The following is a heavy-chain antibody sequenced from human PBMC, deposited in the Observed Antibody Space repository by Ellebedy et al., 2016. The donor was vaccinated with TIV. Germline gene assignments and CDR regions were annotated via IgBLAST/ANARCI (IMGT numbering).Heavy chain of an antibody. CDR2: ISSTSSTI. J-gene: IGHJ6*02. D-gene: IGHD3-10*01. Sequence: GGSLRLXXAASGFTFMTDSMNWVRQAPGKGLEWVSYISSTSSTIYYSDSVRGRFTVSRDNAKNSLYLQMNSLRDEDTAVYYCARFRAMDVWGQGTTVTVSS. CDR1: GFTFMTDS. V-gene: IGHV3-48*02. CDR3: ARFRAMDV.